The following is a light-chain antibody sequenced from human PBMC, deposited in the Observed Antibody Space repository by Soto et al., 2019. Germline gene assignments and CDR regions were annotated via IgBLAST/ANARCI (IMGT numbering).Light chain of an antibody. CDR2: AAS. CDR3: QQSYSTPWT. Sequence: IQMTPSPSYLSASVADIFTITFLASQSISSYLTWYQQKPGKAPKLLIYAASSLQSGVPSRFSGSGSGTDFTLTISSLQPEDFATYYCQQSYSTPWTFGQGTKVDIK. CDR1: QSISSY. J-gene: IGKJ1*01. V-gene: IGKV1-39*01.